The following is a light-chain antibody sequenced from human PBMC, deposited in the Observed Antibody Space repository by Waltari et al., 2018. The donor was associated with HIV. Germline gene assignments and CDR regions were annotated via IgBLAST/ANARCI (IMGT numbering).Light chain of an antibody. CDR2: AAS. CDR1: QDIGRN. V-gene: IGKV1-39*01. CDR3: QQCFSVPHT. J-gene: IGKJ2*01. Sequence: EIQMTQSPSSLSASVGDRVTITCRAGQDIGRNLNWYYQRPGKAPQVLIHAASSLQSGVPSRFSGSGSGTDFTLTISSLQPEDSATYFCQQCFSVPHTFGQGTKVEIK.